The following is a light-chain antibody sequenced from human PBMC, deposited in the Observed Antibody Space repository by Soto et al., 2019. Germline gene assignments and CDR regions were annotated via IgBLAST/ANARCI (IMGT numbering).Light chain of an antibody. V-gene: IGKV3-15*01. CDR1: QSVSSN. Sequence: ILMAPSPCTLSLSPGASATLSCRASQSVSSNLAWYQQKPGQAPRLLIYGASTRATGIPARFSGSGSGTEFTLTISSLQSEDFAVYYCQQYNNWPWTFGQGTKVDIK. CDR3: QQYNNWPWT. CDR2: GAS. J-gene: IGKJ1*01.